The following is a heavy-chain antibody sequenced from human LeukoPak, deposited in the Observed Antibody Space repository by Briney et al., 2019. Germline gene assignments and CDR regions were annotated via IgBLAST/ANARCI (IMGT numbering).Heavy chain of an antibody. CDR2: IYYSGST. CDR1: GGSISSSSYY. CDR3: ARGGYNPFDY. D-gene: IGHD5-24*01. J-gene: IGHJ4*02. V-gene: IGHV4-39*07. Sequence: PSEALSLTCTVSGGSISSSSYYWGWIRQPPGTGLEWIGSIYYSGSTYYNPSLKSRVTISVDTSKNQFSLKLSSVTAADTAVYYCARGGYNPFDYWGQGALVTVSS.